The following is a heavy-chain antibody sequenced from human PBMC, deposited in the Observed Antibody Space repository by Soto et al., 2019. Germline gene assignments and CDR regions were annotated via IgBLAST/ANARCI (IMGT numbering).Heavy chain of an antibody. CDR2: ISGSGGST. V-gene: IGHV3-23*01. CDR1: GFTFSSYA. D-gene: IGHD4-17*01. CDR3: AKADYGDYYYYGMDV. Sequence: GGSLRLSCAASGFTFSSYAMSWVRQAPGKGLEWVSAISGSGGSTYYADSVKGRFTISRDNSKNTLYLQMNSLRAEDTAVYYCAKADYGDYYYYGMDVWGQGTTVTVSS. J-gene: IGHJ6*02.